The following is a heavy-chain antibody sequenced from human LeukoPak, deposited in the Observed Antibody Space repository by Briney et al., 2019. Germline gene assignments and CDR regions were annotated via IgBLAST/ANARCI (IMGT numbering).Heavy chain of an antibody. J-gene: IGHJ4*02. V-gene: IGHV3-30*03. CDR2: ISYDGSNK. D-gene: IGHD3-10*01. CDR3: YVSGYSDY. CDR1: GFTFSSYG. Sequence: GGSLRLSCAASGFTFSSYGMHWVRQAPGKGLEWVAVISYDGSNKYYADSVKGRFTISRDDSKNTLYLQMNSLRAEDTAVYYCYVSGYSDYWGQGTLVTVSS.